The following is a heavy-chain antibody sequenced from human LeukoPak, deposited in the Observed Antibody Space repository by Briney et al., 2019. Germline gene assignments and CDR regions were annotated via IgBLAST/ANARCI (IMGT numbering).Heavy chain of an antibody. Sequence: GGSLRLSCAASGFTFSSYSMNWVRQAPEKGLEWVSSISSSSSYIYYADSMKGRFTISRDNAKISLYLQMNSLRAEDTAVYYCARERPTTTAFDYWGQGTLVTVSS. V-gene: IGHV3-21*01. CDR1: GFTFSSYS. J-gene: IGHJ4*02. CDR2: ISSSSSYI. D-gene: IGHD1-1*01. CDR3: ARERPTTTAFDY.